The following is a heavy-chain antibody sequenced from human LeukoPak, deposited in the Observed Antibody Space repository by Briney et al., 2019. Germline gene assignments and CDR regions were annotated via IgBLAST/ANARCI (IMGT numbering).Heavy chain of an antibody. CDR1: GFTFSSYA. J-gene: IGHJ4*02. V-gene: IGHV3-23*01. CDR3: AKSGPLLWPID. D-gene: IGHD3-16*01. CDR2: VSGSGGSP. Sequence: GGSLRLSCAASGFTFSSYAMNWVRQAPGKGLDCVSGVSGSGGSPYYADSVQGWFTISRDNSKNTLYLQMNSLSAEDTAVYYCAKSGPLLWPIDWGQGTLVTVPS.